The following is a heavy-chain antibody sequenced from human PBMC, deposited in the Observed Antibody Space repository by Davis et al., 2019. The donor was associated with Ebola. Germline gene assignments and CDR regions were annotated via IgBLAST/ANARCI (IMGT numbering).Heavy chain of an antibody. V-gene: IGHV3-74*01. Sequence: GESLKISCEASGFSFRNYHIHWVRQGPGKGLMWLSRIKPDGSSADYADSVKGRFTVSRDNAKNTGYLEMNNLTPDDTAVYYCVRDFRETDLWGQGSLVT. D-gene: IGHD3-10*01. CDR1: GFSFRNYH. J-gene: IGHJ5*02. CDR3: VRDFRETDL. CDR2: IKPDGSSA.